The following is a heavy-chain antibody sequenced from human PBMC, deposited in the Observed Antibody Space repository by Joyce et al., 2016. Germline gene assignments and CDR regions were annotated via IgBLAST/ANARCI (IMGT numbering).Heavy chain of an antibody. CDR3: AKGGLGATLYYFDY. CDR1: RFTFRSYA. V-gene: IGHV3-23*01. Sequence: EVQLLESGGDLVQPGGSLRLSCEASRFTFRSYAMTWVRQAPGEGLEWVATISATSGSTDYADSVKGRFSISRDNSKSTLYLQMSSLRAGDTARYYCAKGGLGATLYYFDYWGQGTQVAVSS. J-gene: IGHJ4*02. CDR2: ISATSGST. D-gene: IGHD1-26*01.